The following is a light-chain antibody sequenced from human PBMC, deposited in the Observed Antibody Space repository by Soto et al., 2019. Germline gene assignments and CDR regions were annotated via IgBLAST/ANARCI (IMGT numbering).Light chain of an antibody. CDR1: QRALSSTDNKSH. Sequence: IVMPQSPASLAVSLGERATINCKSSQRALSSTDNKSHLAWYQQKPGQPPRLLIYWASTRESGVPDRFSGGGSGTDFTLTISSLQAEDVAVYYCQQYYTTPLTFGGGTKVDIK. CDR2: WAS. V-gene: IGKV4-1*01. J-gene: IGKJ4*01. CDR3: QQYYTTPLT.